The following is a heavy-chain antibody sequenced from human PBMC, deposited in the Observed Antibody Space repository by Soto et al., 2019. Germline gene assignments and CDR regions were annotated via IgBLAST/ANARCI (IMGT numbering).Heavy chain of an antibody. Sequence: GGSLRLSCSASGFTFSSYAMHWVRQAPGKGLDYVSSISTNGGSTHYADSVKGRFTISRDNSKNTQYLQMSSLRADDTAVYYCVKGEYYYDSSGYYPDAFDIWGQGTMVTVSS. CDR3: VKGEYYYDSSGYYPDAFDI. D-gene: IGHD3-22*01. CDR2: ISTNGGST. CDR1: GFTFSSYA. J-gene: IGHJ3*02. V-gene: IGHV3-64D*06.